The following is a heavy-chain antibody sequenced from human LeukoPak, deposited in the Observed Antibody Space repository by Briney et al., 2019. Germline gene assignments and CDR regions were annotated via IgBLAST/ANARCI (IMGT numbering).Heavy chain of an antibody. D-gene: IGHD3-22*01. CDR3: ARGTGYYYDRSGYRPMGDAFDI. J-gene: IGHJ3*02. V-gene: IGHV1-69*05. Sequence: SVKVSCKASGGTFSSYAISWVRQAPGQGLEWMGGIIPIFGTANYAQKFQGRVTITTDESTSTAYMELSSLRSEDTAVYYCARGTGYYYDRSGYRPMGDAFDIWGQGTMVTISS. CDR1: GGTFSSYA. CDR2: IIPIFGTA.